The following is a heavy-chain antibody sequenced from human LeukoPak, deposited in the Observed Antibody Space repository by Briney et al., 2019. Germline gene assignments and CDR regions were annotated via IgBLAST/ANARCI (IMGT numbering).Heavy chain of an antibody. CDR3: ARRRYYDSTGYLE. J-gene: IGHJ1*01. CDR2: IYYSGST. D-gene: IGHD3-22*01. V-gene: IGHV4-39*01. CDR1: GGFISSSSYY. Sequence: SETLSLTCTISGGFISSSSYYWGWIRQPPGKRLEWIGDIYYSGSTYYNPALKSRVSMSIDTSKNQFSLELRSVAAADTALYYCARRRYYDSTGYLEWGQGTLVTVTS.